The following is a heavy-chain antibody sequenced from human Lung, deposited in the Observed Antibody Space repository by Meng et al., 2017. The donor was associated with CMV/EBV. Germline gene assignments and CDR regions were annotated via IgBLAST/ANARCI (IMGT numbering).Heavy chain of an antibody. CDR1: GFTFSSYW. Sequence: GESLKISCAASGFTFSSYWMSWVRQAPGKGLEWVANIKQDGSEKYYVDSVKGRFTISRDNAKNSLYLQMNSLRAEDTAVYYCAGTAAAGISWSEYFQHWGQGTXVTVDS. V-gene: IGHV3-7*01. CDR2: IKQDGSEK. CDR3: AGTAAAGISWSEYFQH. J-gene: IGHJ1*01. D-gene: IGHD6-13*01.